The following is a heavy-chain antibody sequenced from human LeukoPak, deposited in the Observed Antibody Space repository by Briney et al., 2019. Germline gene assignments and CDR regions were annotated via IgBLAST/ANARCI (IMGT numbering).Heavy chain of an antibody. Sequence: GGSLRLSCAASGFTFSDHAMSWVRQAPGKGLEWVSAIRGTGTTSFYAASVKGRFTISRDNSKNTADLQMNSLRAEDTAVYYCAKVSWLGTLPSYHFDSWGQGTQVTVSS. CDR1: GFTFSDHA. CDR2: IRGTGTTS. J-gene: IGHJ4*02. CDR3: AKVSWLGTLPSYHFDS. D-gene: IGHD6-19*01. V-gene: IGHV3-23*01.